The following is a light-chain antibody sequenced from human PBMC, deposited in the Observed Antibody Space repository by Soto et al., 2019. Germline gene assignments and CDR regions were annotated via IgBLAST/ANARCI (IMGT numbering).Light chain of an antibody. J-gene: IGKJ1*01. Sequence: DIQLNPSPSTPSAAFGDSVTNTFRASQNIRNLLAWYQQKPGKAPKLLIYEASVLQKGVPSRFSGSGSGTEFTLAISSLQPDDFATYYCQEHNSYIPTFGPGTKVDIK. CDR3: QEHNSYIPT. CDR2: EAS. V-gene: IGKV1-5*03. CDR1: QNIRNL.